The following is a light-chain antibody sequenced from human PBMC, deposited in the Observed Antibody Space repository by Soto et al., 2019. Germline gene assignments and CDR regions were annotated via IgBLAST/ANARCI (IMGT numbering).Light chain of an antibody. CDR1: SSDVGGYNI. J-gene: IGLJ1*01. CDR3: SSYTASSTPFV. Sequence: QSVLTQPASVSGSPVQSSTTSCTGTSSDVGGYNIVSWYQQHPGKAPKLIIYDVSNRPSGVSNRFSGSKSGNTASLTISGLQAEDEADYYCSSYTASSTPFVFGTGTKVTVL. CDR2: DVS. V-gene: IGLV2-14*01.